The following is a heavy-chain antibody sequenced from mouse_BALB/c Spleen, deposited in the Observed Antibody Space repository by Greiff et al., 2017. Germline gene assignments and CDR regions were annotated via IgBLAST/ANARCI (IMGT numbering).Heavy chain of an antibody. Sequence: VHVKQSGAELVRSGASVKLSCTASGFNIKDYYMHWVKQRPEQGLEWIGWIDPENGDTEYAPKFQGKATMTADTPSNTAYLQLSSLTSEDTAVYYCNAFDGNHAMEYWGQGTSVTVSS. J-gene: IGHJ4*01. CDR3: NAFDGNHAMEY. CDR1: GFNIKDYY. D-gene: IGHD2-1*01. V-gene: IGHV14-4*02. CDR2: IDPENGDT.